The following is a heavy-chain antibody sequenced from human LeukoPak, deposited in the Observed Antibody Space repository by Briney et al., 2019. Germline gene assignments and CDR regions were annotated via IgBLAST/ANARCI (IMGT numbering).Heavy chain of an antibody. V-gene: IGHV3-9*01. CDR3: ARGTGSGPFFDY. Sequence: RQAPGKGLEWVSGISWNTDSTVYADSVKGRFTISRDNATNSLYLQKNSLRTEDTAVYYCARGTGSGPFFDYWGQGTLVTVSS. J-gene: IGHJ4*02. D-gene: IGHD2-15*01. CDR2: ISWNTDST.